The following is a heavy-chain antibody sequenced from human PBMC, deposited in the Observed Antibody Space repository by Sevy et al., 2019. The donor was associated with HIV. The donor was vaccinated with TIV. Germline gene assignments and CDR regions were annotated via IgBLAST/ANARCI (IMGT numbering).Heavy chain of an antibody. D-gene: IGHD6-6*01. CDR2: IKQDGSQR. V-gene: IGHV3-7*01. CDR1: EFNFGIYW. J-gene: IGHJ4*02. Sequence: GESLKISCAASEFNFGIYWMSWVRQAPGKGLEYVANIKQDGSQRYYVDSVRGRFTISRDNAENSLFLEMNSLRDEDTAVYYCASQAPYFDNWGPGTQVTVFS. CDR3: ASQAPYFDN.